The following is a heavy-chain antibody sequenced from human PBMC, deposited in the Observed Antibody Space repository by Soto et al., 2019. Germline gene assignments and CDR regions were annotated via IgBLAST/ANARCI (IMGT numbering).Heavy chain of an antibody. CDR1: GFTFSSYW. Sequence: GGSLRLSCAASGFTFSSYWMHWVRQAPGKGLVWVSRINSDGSITNYADSVKGRFTISRDNAKNTLSLQMNSLRVEDTAVYYCVRSRTYDFHWGQGTLVTVSS. CDR2: INSDGSIT. J-gene: IGHJ4*02. D-gene: IGHD3-3*01. CDR3: VRSRTYDFH. V-gene: IGHV3-74*01.